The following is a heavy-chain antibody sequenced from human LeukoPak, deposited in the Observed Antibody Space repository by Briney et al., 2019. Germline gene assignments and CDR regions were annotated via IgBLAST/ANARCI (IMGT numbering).Heavy chain of an antibody. Sequence: ASVTVSCTAPGYTFTGYYMHWVRQAPGQGLEWMGRINPNSGGTNYAQKFQGRVTMTRDTSISTAYMELSRLRSDDTAVYYCARGGYSGSYSGFDYWGQGTLVTVSS. CDR2: INPNSGGT. CDR3: ARGGYSGSYSGFDY. J-gene: IGHJ4*02. CDR1: GYTFTGYY. D-gene: IGHD1-26*01. V-gene: IGHV1-2*06.